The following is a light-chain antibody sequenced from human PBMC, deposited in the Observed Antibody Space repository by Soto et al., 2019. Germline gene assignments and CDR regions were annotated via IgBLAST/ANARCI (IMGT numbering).Light chain of an antibody. CDR3: QQYNSYST. Sequence: DIQMTQSPSTLSASVGDRVTITCRASQSISNWLAWYQQKPGKAPKLLIYDASSLESGVPSRFSGSGSGTEFTLTISSLQPDDFATYSCQQYNSYSTFGQGTKVDIK. J-gene: IGKJ1*01. CDR1: QSISNW. V-gene: IGKV1-5*01. CDR2: DAS.